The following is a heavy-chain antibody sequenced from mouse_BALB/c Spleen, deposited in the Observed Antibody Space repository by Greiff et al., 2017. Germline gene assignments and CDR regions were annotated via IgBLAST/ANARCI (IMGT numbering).Heavy chain of an antibody. CDR2: IYPGNSDT. V-gene: IGHV1-5*01. J-gene: IGHJ1*01. CDR1: GYSFTSYW. D-gene: IGHD1-1*01. Sequence: EVQLQESGTVLARPGASVKMSCKASGYSFTSYWMHWVKQRPGQGLEWIGAIYPGNSDTSYNQKFKGKAKLTAVTSASTAYMELSSLTNEDSAVYYCTRWDYGSSYGGNWYFDVWGAGTTVTVSS. CDR3: TRWDYGSSYGGNWYFDV.